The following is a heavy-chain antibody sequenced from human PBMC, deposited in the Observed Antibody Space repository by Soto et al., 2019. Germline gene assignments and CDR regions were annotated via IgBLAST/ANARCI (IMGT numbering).Heavy chain of an antibody. Sequence: ASVKVSCKASGFTFTSSAVQWVRQARGQRLEWIGRIVVGSGNTNYAQKFQERVTITRDMSTSTAYMELSSLRSEDTAVYYCAAAFSVVVAATLWGQGTLVTVS. CDR3: AAAFSVVVAATL. CDR2: IVVGSGNT. CDR1: GFTFTSSA. J-gene: IGHJ4*02. V-gene: IGHV1-58*01. D-gene: IGHD2-15*01.